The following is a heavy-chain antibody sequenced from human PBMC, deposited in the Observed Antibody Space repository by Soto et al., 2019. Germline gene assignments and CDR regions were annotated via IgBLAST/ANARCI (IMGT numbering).Heavy chain of an antibody. Sequence: GASVKVSCKASGYTFSSYAISCVRQAPGQGLEWMGGIIPMYGTGNYAQEFQDRVNITADESTSTVYMELSGLRSEDTAVYYCARAFDTSGYLNWYGPWGQGTLVTVSS. CDR1: GYTFSSYA. CDR2: IIPMYGTG. D-gene: IGHD3-22*01. V-gene: IGHV1-69*13. J-gene: IGHJ5*02. CDR3: ARAFDTSGYLNWYGP.